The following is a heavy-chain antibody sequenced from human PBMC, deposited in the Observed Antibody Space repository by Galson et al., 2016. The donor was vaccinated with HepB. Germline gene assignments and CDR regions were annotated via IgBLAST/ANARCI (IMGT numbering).Heavy chain of an antibody. Sequence: PALVKPTQTLTLTCTFSGFSLSAVEMGVGWIRQPPGKALEWLALIYWDDDKRYSPSLKTRLTVAKDTSKNQVVLTMTNMDPVDTATYYCAHAKYYPGFFDYWGPGTLVTVSS. CDR2: IYWDDDK. J-gene: IGHJ4*02. V-gene: IGHV2-5*02. CDR1: GFSLSAVEMG. D-gene: IGHD2/OR15-2a*01. CDR3: AHAKYYPGFFDY.